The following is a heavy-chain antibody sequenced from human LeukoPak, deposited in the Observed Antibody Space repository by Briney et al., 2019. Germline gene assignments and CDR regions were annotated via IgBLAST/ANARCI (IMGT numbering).Heavy chain of an antibody. CDR3: ARSTYSSSSYYFDY. V-gene: IGHV3-33*01. CDR2: IWSDGINK. D-gene: IGHD6-13*01. J-gene: IGHJ4*02. Sequence: GGSLRLSCTASGFTFSNYGIHWVRQAPGKGLEWVAVIWSDGINKYYVDSVKGRFTISRDNSKNTLYLQMNSLRADDTAVYYCARSTYSSSSYYFDYWGQGSLVTVSS. CDR1: GFTFSNYG.